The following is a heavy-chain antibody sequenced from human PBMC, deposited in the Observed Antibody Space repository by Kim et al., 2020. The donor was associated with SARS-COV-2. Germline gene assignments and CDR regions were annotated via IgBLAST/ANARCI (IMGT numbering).Heavy chain of an antibody. Sequence: GGSLRPSCAASGFTFSTYDMHWVRQATGKGLEWVSAIGTTGDTYYPGSVKGRFTISRENAKNSLYLQMNSLRAGDTAVYYCARSMVRGLWYYGMDVRGQGTTVTVSS. CDR3: ARSMVRGLWYYGMDV. CDR2: IGTTGDT. D-gene: IGHD3-10*01. CDR1: GFTFSTYD. V-gene: IGHV3-13*04. J-gene: IGHJ6*02.